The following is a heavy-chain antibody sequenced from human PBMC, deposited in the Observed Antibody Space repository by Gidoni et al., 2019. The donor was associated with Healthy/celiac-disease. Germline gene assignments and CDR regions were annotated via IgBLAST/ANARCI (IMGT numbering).Heavy chain of an antibody. J-gene: IGHJ5*02. CDR1: GGSISSYY. Sequence: QVQLQASGPGLVKPSETLSLTCTVSGGSISSYYWSWIRQPPGKGLEWIGYIYYSGSTNYNPSLKSRVTISVDTSKNQFSLKLSSVTAADTAVYYCARGGASNWFDPWGQGTLVTVSS. V-gene: IGHV4-59*01. CDR2: IYYSGST. CDR3: ARGGASNWFDP.